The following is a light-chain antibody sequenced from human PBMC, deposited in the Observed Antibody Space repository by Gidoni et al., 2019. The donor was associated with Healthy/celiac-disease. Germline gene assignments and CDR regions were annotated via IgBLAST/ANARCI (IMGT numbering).Light chain of an antibody. CDR1: QGISNY. CDR3: QKYMGAPPIT. J-gene: IGKJ5*01. CDR2: AAY. V-gene: IGKV1-27*01. Sequence: DIQMTQSPSSLSASVGDRVAIPCRASQGISNYLAWYQQKPGKVPKLLIYAAYTLQSGVPSRFSGRGSVRDFTLTISGLQRVDVSTYICQKYMGAPPITFXHXTRLDIK.